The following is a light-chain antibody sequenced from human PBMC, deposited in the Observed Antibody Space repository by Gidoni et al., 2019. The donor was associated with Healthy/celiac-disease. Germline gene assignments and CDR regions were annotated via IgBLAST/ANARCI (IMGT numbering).Light chain of an antibody. Sequence: IQMTQSPSSLSASVGDRVTITCRASQSISSYLNWYQKKPGKAPKLLIYAASSLQSGVPSRFSGSGSGTDFTLTISRLQPEDFATYYCQQSYSTPLCTFGQGTKLEIK. CDR3: QQSYSTPLCT. V-gene: IGKV1-39*01. CDR1: QSISSY. J-gene: IGKJ2*02. CDR2: AAS.